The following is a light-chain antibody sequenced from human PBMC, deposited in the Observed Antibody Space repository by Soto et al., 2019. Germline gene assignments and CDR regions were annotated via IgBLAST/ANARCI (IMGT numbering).Light chain of an antibody. Sequence: EIVLTQSPGTVSLSPGERATLSCRASQSVSTNYLAWYQQKPGQAPRLLIYDASNRATGIPARFSGSGSGTDFTLTISSLEPEDFAVYYCQQYYNWPRTFGQGTKVDIK. V-gene: IGKV3-20*01. CDR2: DAS. CDR1: QSVSTNY. J-gene: IGKJ1*01. CDR3: QQYYNWPRT.